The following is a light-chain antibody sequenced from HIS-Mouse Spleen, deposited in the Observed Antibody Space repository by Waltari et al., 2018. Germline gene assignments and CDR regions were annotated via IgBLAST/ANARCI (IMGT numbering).Light chain of an antibody. J-gene: IGLJ2*01. V-gene: IGLV3-10*01. CDR1: ALPKKY. CDR3: YSTDSSGNHRV. CDR2: EDS. Sequence: SYELTQPPSVSVSPGQTARITCSGDALPKKYAYWYQQKSGQAPVLVIYEDSKRPSGMPEGFPGSSSGTMATLTISGAQVEDEADYYCYSTDSSGNHRVFGGGTKLTVL.